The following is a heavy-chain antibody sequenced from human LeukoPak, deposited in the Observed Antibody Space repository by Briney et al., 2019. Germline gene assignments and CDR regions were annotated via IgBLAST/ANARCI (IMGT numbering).Heavy chain of an antibody. CDR1: GGSFSGYY. D-gene: IGHD3-22*01. CDR3: ARGVGYYYDSSGHLSFDY. V-gene: IGHV4-34*01. J-gene: IGHJ4*02. CDR2: INHSGST. Sequence: PSETLSPTCAVYGGSFSGYYWSWIRQPPGKGLEWIGEINHSGSTNYNPSLKSRVTISVDTSKNQFSLKLSSVTAADTAVYYCARGVGYYYDSSGHLSFDYWGQGTLVTVSS.